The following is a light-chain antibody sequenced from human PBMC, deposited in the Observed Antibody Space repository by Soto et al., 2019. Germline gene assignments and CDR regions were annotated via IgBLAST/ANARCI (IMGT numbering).Light chain of an antibody. CDR1: SSDVGSYNL. CDR3: CPYAGSSTLV. J-gene: IGLJ1*01. Sequence: QSVLTQPASASGSPGQSITISCTGNSSDVGSYNLVSWYQHHPGKAPKLIIYEVSKRPSGGSNRFSGSKSGNTASLTISGLQAEDEADYYCCPYAGSSTLVFGTGTKVTVL. CDR2: EVS. V-gene: IGLV2-23*02.